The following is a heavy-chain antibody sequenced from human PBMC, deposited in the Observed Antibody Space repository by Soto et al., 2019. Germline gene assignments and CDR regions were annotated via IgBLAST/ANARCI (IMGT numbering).Heavy chain of an antibody. CDR1: GGTFRTEA. V-gene: IGHV1-69*13. CDR2: RLPFFGTA. Sequence: QVHLAQSGAEVKKPGSSVKVSCKYSGGTFRTEAINWVRQAPGQGPEWMGGRLPFFGTADSAPTFQGSVTITADGATTTVDNVLRSLKSHDKAVHLFARGQESGGNADAFDVWVHRIVVCVSA. D-gene: IGHD2-15*01. CDR3: ARGQESGGNADAFDV. J-gene: IGHJ3*01.